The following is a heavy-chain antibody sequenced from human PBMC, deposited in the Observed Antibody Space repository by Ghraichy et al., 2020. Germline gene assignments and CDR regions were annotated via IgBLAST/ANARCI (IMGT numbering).Heavy chain of an antibody. Sequence: GGSLRLSCAASGFTFSSYDMSWVRQAPGKGLEWVSAISDSGGSTYYADSVKGRFTISRDNSKNTLYLQMNSLRAEDTAVYYCAKSGERGLSFYYYGMDVWGQGTTVTVSS. J-gene: IGHJ6*02. D-gene: IGHD2/OR15-2a*01. V-gene: IGHV3-23*01. CDR3: AKSGERGLSFYYYGMDV. CDR2: ISDSGGST. CDR1: GFTFSSYD.